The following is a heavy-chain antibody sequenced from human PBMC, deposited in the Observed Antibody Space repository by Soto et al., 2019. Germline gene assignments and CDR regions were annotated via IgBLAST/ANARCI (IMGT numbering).Heavy chain of an antibody. CDR2: TNQDGSEK. Sequence: EDQLVESGGGLVQPGGSLRLTCAVSGFSFRIDWMNWVRQAPGKGLEWVAHTNQDGSEKYYLDSVKGRFTIFRDNAKNSRYRQMNSLRAEDTAVYYWSGVVGDAIWGQGTLVPVSS. V-gene: IGHV3-7*04. J-gene: IGHJ4*02. CDR1: GFSFRIDW. D-gene: IGHD2-15*01. CDR3: SGVVGDAI.